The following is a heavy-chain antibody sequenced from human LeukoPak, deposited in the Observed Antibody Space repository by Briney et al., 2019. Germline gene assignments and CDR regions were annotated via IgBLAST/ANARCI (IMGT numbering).Heavy chain of an antibody. D-gene: IGHD1-14*01. Sequence: GGSLRLSCAASGFTFSTYEINWVRQAPGKGLEWVSYISSSGSTIYYADSVKGRFTISRDNAKNSLYLQMNSLRAEDTAVYYCARGSHSNKPSYYYMDVWGKGTTVTVSS. CDR3: ARGSHSNKPSYYYMDV. J-gene: IGHJ6*03. CDR1: GFTFSTYE. V-gene: IGHV3-48*03. CDR2: ISSSGSTI.